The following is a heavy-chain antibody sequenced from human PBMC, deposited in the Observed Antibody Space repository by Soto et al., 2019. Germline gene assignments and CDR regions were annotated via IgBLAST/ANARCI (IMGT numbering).Heavy chain of an antibody. V-gene: IGHV3-48*02. CDR2: ISSISTTI. D-gene: IGHD2-21*02. J-gene: IGHJ4*02. CDR3: ARSPYGAWYYFHC. CDR1: GFTFSDYS. Sequence: EVQLVESGGGLVQPGGSLRLSCAASGFTFSDYSMTWVRQAPGKGLEWISYISSISTTIYYADSVKGRFTISRDNAKNSLYLQMNSLRDEDTAVYYCARSPYGAWYYFHCWGQGTLVTVSS.